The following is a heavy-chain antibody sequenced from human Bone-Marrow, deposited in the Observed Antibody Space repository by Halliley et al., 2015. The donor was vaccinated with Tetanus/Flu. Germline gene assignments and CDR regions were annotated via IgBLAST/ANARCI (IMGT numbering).Heavy chain of an antibody. D-gene: IGHD3-3*02. CDR2: ISASGSYI. V-gene: IGHV3-21*04. CDR1: GFIFTDYS. Sequence: SLRLSCGASGFIFTDYSINWVRQAPGKGLEWVSSISASGSYIYYADSVQGRFTISRDSAKETVFLQMDSLRVEDSALYYCARGIFGRMAVTGSDYWGQGTLVSVSS. CDR3: ARGIFGRMAVTGSDY. J-gene: IGHJ4*02.